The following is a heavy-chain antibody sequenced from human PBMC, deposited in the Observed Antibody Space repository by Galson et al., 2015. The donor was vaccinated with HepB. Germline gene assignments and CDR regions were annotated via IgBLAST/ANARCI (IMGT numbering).Heavy chain of an antibody. CDR2: IDPSDSYT. J-gene: IGHJ6*02. Sequence: QSGADVKRPGDSLRISCTGSGYSFTSYWISWVRQMLGKGLEWMGRIDPSDSYTNYSTSFQGHVTISADRSISTAYLQWSSLKASDTAMYYCARSYYYDSSGYYHDYGMDVWGQGTTVTVSS. CDR3: ARSYYYDSSGYYHDYGMDV. V-gene: IGHV5-10-1*01. D-gene: IGHD3-22*01. CDR1: GYSFTSYW.